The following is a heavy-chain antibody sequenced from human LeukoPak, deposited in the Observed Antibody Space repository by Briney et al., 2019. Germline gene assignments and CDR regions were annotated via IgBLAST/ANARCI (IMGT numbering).Heavy chain of an antibody. D-gene: IGHD3-10*01. CDR1: GYTFTSYG. CDR3: ARVSMVRGVIRYNWFDP. J-gene: IGHJ5*02. Sequence: ASVKVSCKASGYTFTSYGISWVRQAPGQGLEWMGWISAYNGNTNYAQKLQGRVTMTTDTSTSTAYMEPRSLRSDDTAVYYCARVSMVRGVIRYNWFDPWGQGTLVTVSS. V-gene: IGHV1-18*04. CDR2: ISAYNGNT.